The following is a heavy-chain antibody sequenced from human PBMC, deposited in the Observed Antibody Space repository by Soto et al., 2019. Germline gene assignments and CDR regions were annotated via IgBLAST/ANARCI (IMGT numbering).Heavy chain of an antibody. J-gene: IGHJ3*02. Sequence: SETLSLTCTVSGGSISSYYWSWIRQPPGKGLEWIGYIYYSGSTNYNPSLKSRVTISVDTSKNQFSLKLSSVTAADTAVYYCAREYSYGPDAFDIWGQGTMVTVSS. CDR1: GGSISSYY. V-gene: IGHV4-59*01. CDR2: IYYSGST. CDR3: AREYSYGPDAFDI. D-gene: IGHD5-18*01.